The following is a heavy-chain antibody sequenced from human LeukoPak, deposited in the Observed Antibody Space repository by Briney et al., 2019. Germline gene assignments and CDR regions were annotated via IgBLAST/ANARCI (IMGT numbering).Heavy chain of an antibody. V-gene: IGHV1-2*02. CDR3: AREDSSGWYGLDY. CDR2: INPNSGGT. CDR1: GNTFTSYG. D-gene: IGHD6-19*01. Sequence: ASVKVSCKASGNTFTSYGISWVRQAPGQGLEWMGWINPNSGGTNYAQKFQGRVTMTRDTSISTAYMELSRLRSDDTAVYYCAREDSSGWYGLDYWGQGTLVTVSS. J-gene: IGHJ4*02.